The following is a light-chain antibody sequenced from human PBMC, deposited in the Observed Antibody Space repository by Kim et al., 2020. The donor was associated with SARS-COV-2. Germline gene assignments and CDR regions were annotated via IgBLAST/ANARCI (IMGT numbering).Light chain of an antibody. Sequence: GQSFTISCPGTISDVGSYNFFSCHQQYPGNAHQLIILDVSQRPSGVPDRFSGSKSGNTASLTNSGLQAEDEADYYCSSYAGNYIRVFGGGTQLTVL. CDR3: SSYAGNYIRV. J-gene: IGLJ3*02. CDR2: DVS. CDR1: ISDVGSYNF. V-gene: IGLV2-11*03.